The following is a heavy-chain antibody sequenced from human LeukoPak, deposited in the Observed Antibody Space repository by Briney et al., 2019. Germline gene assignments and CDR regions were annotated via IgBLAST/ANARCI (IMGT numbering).Heavy chain of an antibody. CDR3: ASGKSLLWFGELYAY. Sequence: PSETLSLTCSVSGDSITGYYWSWIRQPAGKGLEWIGRIYTSGSTNYNPSLKSRVTMSVDTSKNQFSLKLSSVTAADTAVYYCASGKSLLWFGELYAYWGQGTLVTVSS. V-gene: IGHV4-4*07. J-gene: IGHJ4*02. CDR2: IYTSGST. D-gene: IGHD3-10*01. CDR1: GDSITGYY.